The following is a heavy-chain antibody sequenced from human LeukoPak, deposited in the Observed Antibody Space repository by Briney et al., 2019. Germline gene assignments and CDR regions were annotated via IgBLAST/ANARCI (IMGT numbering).Heavy chain of an antibody. CDR1: SGSISSGGYS. Sequence: SETLSLTCAVYSGSISSGGYSWNWIRQPRGKGLEWIGYIYHSESTYYNPSLKSRVTISVDRSKNQFSLKLSSVTAADTAVYYYARYSYGYGDAFDIWGQGTMVTVSS. CDR3: ARYSYGYGDAFDI. J-gene: IGHJ3*02. D-gene: IGHD5-18*01. CDR2: IYHSEST. V-gene: IGHV4-30-2*01.